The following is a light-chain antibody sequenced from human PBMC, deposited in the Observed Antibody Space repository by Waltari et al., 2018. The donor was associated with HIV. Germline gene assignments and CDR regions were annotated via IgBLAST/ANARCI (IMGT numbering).Light chain of an antibody. J-gene: IGLJ3*02. CDR3: AAWDDSLSGWV. V-gene: IGLV1-47*01. CDR1: PFNLGTHS. Sequence: QSVLTQPPSVSGTPGQRVTISCSGSPFNLGTHSPLSYQQLPGTAPRLLIDRHNQRPSGVPDRFSVSKSGTSASLAISGLRSEDEADYYCAAWDDSLSGWVFGGGTKLTVL. CDR2: RHN.